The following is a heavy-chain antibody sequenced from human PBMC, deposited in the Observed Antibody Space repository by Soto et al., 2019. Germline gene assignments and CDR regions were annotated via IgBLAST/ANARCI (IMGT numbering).Heavy chain of an antibody. CDR2: ISSLNQYN. CDR3: VRLVSRRYFDF. CDR1: GFNLDDYY. Sequence: QEQLVESGGGWVKPGGSLRLSCAASGFNLDDYYMSWIRQAPGKGLEYLSYISSLNQYNNYADSVKGRFTISIDKAKKSLELQMSSLRSDDTAVYCCVRLVSRRYFDFWGRGTLVSVSS. V-gene: IGHV3-11*06. J-gene: IGHJ4*02.